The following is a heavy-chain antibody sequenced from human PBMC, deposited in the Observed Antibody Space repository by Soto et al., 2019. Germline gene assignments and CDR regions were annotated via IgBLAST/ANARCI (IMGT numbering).Heavy chain of an antibody. V-gene: IGHV4-34*01. CDR2: INHSGST. CDR3: AGGVGCSGGSCYPPPYNYYYYYMDV. CDR1: GGSFSGYY. Sequence: SETLSLTCAVYGGSFSGYYWSWIRQPPGKGLEWIGEINHSGSTNYNPSLKSRVTISVDTSKNQFSLKLSSVTAADTAVYYCAGGVGCSGGSCYPPPYNYYYYYMDVWGKGTTVTVSS. D-gene: IGHD2-15*01. J-gene: IGHJ6*03.